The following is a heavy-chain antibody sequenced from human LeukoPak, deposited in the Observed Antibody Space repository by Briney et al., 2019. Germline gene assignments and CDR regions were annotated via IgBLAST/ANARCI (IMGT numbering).Heavy chain of an antibody. J-gene: IGHJ6*02. CDR3: ARQIGTMVRGVMYYYYYGMDV. CDR1: GYSFTSYW. CDR2: IYPGDSNT. Sequence: GESRKIACKGSGYSFTSYWIGWVRQMPGKGLEWMGMIYPGDSNTRYSPSFQGHVTIPAAKSLSTAYLQWSSLKASDTAMYYCARQIGTMVRGVMYYYYYGMDVWGQGTTVTVSS. V-gene: IGHV5-51*01. D-gene: IGHD3-10*01.